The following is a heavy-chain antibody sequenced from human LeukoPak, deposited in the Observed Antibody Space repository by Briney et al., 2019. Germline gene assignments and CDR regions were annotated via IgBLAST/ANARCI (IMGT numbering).Heavy chain of an antibody. CDR2: TYYRSKWYN. CDR3: ARDPFPYYYDSSGPYGMDV. D-gene: IGHD3-22*01. CDR1: GDSVSSNSAA. J-gene: IGHJ6*02. V-gene: IGHV6-1*01. Sequence: SQTLSLTCAISGDSVSSNSAAWNWIRQSPSRGLEWLGRTYYRSKWYNDYAVSVKSRITINPDTSKNQFSLQLNPVTPEDTAVYYCARDPFPYYYDSSGPYGMDVWGQGTTVTVSS.